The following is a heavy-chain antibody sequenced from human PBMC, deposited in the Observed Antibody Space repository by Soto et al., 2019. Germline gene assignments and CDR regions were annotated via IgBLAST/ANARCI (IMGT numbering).Heavy chain of an antibody. CDR1: GYTFTAYP. V-gene: IGHV1-3*01. CDR2: INAGSGDT. Sequence: QVQLVQSGSEVKKPGASVKVSCKASGYTFTAYPIHWVRQAPGERPEWLGWINAGSGDTKYSQNFQGRVTITRDTSANTAHMELTNLRSKDTAIYYCARWQRGSIYDGVDVWGQGTTVTVSS. J-gene: IGHJ6*02. CDR3: ARWQRGSIYDGVDV. D-gene: IGHD5-12*01.